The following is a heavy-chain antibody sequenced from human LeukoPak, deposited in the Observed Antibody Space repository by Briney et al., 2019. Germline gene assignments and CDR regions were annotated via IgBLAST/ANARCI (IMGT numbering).Heavy chain of an antibody. CDR1: GFTFSSYG. Sequence: GGSLRLSCAAPGFTFSSYGMHWVRRAPGKGLEWVAVISYDGSNKYYADSVKGRFTISRDNSKNTLYLQMNSLRAEDTAVYYCAKAEQWLVTLSYFDYWGQGTLVTVSS. J-gene: IGHJ4*02. D-gene: IGHD6-19*01. V-gene: IGHV3-30*18. CDR3: AKAEQWLVTLSYFDY. CDR2: ISYDGSNK.